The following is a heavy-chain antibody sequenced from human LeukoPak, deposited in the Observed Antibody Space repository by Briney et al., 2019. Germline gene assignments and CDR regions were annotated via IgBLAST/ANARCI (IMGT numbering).Heavy chain of an antibody. J-gene: IGHJ4*02. CDR2: IKHDGSEK. Sequence: GGSLRLSCAASGFIFRNSAMHWVRQAPGKGLEWVANIKHDGSEKYYVDSVKGRFTISRDNGKKSLYLQMNSLRAEDTALYYCVRDFEPFSGFGLSAAGYWGQGTLVTVSS. V-gene: IGHV3-7*01. D-gene: IGHD5-12*01. CDR3: VRDFEPFSGFGLSAAGY. CDR1: GFIFRNSA.